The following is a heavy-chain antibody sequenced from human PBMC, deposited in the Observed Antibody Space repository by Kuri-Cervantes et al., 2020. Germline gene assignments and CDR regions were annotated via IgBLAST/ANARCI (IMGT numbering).Heavy chain of an antibody. J-gene: IGHJ3*02. Sequence: GGSLRLSCEASGFTFSYYWMNWVRQAPGKGLEWVANIKRDGSEKNYVDSVRGRFSISRDNAKNSLFLQMDSLRAEDTAVYYCARSLIPAAIFDAFDIWGQGTMVTVSS. CDR2: IKRDGSEK. CDR1: GFTFSYYW. CDR3: ARSLIPAAIFDAFDI. D-gene: IGHD2-2*02. V-gene: IGHV3-7*01.